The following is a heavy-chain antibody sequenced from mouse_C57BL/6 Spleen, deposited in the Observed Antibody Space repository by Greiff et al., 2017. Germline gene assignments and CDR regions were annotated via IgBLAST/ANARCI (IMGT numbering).Heavy chain of an antibody. V-gene: IGHV1-64*01. D-gene: IGHD1-1*01. CDR1: GYTFTSYW. J-gene: IGHJ2*01. Sequence: QVQLQQSGAELVKPGASVKLSCTASGYTFTSYWMHWVKQRPGQGLEWIGMINPNSGSTNYNEKFKSKATLTVDKSSSTAYMQLSSLTSEDSAVYYCARGDYGSSIDYWGQGTTLTVSS. CDR3: ARGDYGSSIDY. CDR2: INPNSGST.